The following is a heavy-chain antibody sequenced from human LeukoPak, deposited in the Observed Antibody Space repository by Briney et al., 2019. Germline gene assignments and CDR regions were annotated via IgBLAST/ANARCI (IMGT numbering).Heavy chain of an antibody. J-gene: IGHJ6*04. CDR3: ARGRGVIRSLYGMDV. V-gene: IGHV4-34*01. CDR1: GGSFSGYY. D-gene: IGHD3-10*01. Sequence: SETPSLTCAVYGGSFSGYYWSWIRQPPGKGLEWIGEINHSGSTNYNPSLKSRVTISVDTSKNQFSLKLSSVTAADTAVYYCARGRGVIRSLYGMDVWGKGTTVTVSS. CDR2: INHSGST.